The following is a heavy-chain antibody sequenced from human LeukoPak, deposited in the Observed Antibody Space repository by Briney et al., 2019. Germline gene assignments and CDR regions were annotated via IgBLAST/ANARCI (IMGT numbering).Heavy chain of an antibody. CDR1: GDSVSSNNAV. Sequence: SQTLSLTCAISGDSVSSNNAVWNWIRQSPSRGLEWLGRTYYKSNYYNDYAVSVKSRITINPDTSKNQFSLQLNSVTPEDTAVYYCARGTGIYQFDYWGQGTLVTVSS. J-gene: IGHJ4*02. CDR2: TYYKSNYYN. D-gene: IGHD1-26*01. CDR3: ARGTGIYQFDY. V-gene: IGHV6-1*01.